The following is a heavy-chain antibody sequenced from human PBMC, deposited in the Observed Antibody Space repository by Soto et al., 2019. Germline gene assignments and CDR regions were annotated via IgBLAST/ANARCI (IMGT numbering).Heavy chain of an antibody. J-gene: IGHJ4*02. D-gene: IGHD2-21*02. CDR1: GFTFSSYS. CDR3: ARFLTQRAVTASDY. Sequence: EVQLVESGGGLVKPGGSLRLSCAASGFTFSSYSMNWVRQAPGKGLEWVSSISSSSSYIYYADSVNGRFTISRDNAKNSLYLQMNSLRAEATAVYYCARFLTQRAVTASDYWGQGTLVTVSS. V-gene: IGHV3-21*01. CDR2: ISSSSSYI.